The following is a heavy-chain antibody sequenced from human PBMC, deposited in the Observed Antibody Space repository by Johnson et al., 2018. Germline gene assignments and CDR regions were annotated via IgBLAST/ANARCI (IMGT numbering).Heavy chain of an antibody. CDR3: STDSLVANF. J-gene: IGHJ4*02. CDR2: IKNKVNGETT. CDR1: GFTFTNAW. Sequence: VQLQESGGGLVKPGGSLRLSCVVSGFTFTNAWMSWVRQAPGKGLEWVGRIKNKVNGETTDYATSVRGRFIISRDDSKKTQYLQMNSLKTEDTAVYYCSTDSLVANFWGQGTLVTVSS. V-gene: IGHV3-15*01.